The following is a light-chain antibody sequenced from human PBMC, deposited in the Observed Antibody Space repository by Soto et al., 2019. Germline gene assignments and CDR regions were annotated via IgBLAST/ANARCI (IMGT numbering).Light chain of an antibody. V-gene: IGLV2-14*01. CDR3: SSYTSSSNVI. CDR1: SSDVGDYNY. J-gene: IGLJ2*01. Sequence: QSALTQPASVSGSPGQSITISCTGTSSDVGDYNYVSWYQQHPGKVPKLMIYDVSNRPSGVSNRFSGSKSGNTASLTISGLQAEDEADYYCSSYTSSSNVIFGGGTKVTVL. CDR2: DVS.